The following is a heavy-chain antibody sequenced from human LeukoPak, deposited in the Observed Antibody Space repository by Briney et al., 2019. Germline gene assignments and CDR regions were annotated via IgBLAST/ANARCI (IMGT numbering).Heavy chain of an antibody. J-gene: IGHJ2*01. CDR1: GYTFTSYG. CDR2: ISAYNGNT. D-gene: IGHD4-17*01. Sequence: ASVTVSCKASGYTFTSYGISWVRQAPGQGLEWMGWISAYNGNTNYAQKLQGRVTMTTDTSTSTAYMELRSLRSDDTAVYYCARDKGYGDHAWIGWYFDLWGRGTLVTVSS. CDR3: ARDKGYGDHAWIGWYFDL. V-gene: IGHV1-18*01.